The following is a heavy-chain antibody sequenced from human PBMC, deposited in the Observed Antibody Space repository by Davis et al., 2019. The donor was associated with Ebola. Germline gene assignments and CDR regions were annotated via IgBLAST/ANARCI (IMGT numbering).Heavy chain of an antibody. D-gene: IGHD2-2*01. CDR2: IRSKANSYAT. Sequence: GESLKISCAASGFTFSGSAMHWVRQASGKGLEWVGRIRSKANSYATAYAASVKGRFTIPRDDSKNTAYLQMNSLKTEDTAVYYCTSRTHYCSSTSCYSSGDYWGQGTLVTVSS. CDR1: GFTFSGSA. V-gene: IGHV3-73*01. J-gene: IGHJ4*02. CDR3: TSRTHYCSSTSCYSSGDY.